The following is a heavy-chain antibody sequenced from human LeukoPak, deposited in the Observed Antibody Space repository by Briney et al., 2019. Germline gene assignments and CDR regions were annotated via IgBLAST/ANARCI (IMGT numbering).Heavy chain of an antibody. Sequence: GASVKVSCKASGYTFTSYDINWVRQATGQGLEWMGWMNPNSGNTGYAQKFQGRVTITRNTSISTAYMELSSLRSEDTAVYYCARGGYDSSGYYYETFDYWGQGTLVTVSS. D-gene: IGHD3-22*01. V-gene: IGHV1-8*03. J-gene: IGHJ4*02. CDR2: MNPNSGNT. CDR3: ARGGYDSSGYYYETFDY. CDR1: GYTFTSYD.